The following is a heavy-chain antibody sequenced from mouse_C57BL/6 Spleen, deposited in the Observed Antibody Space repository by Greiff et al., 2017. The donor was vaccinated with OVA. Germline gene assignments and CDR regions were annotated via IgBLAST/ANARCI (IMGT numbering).Heavy chain of an antibody. D-gene: IGHD1-1*01. CDR1: GYTFISYW. J-gene: IGHJ2*01. CDR2: IDPSDSYT. Sequence: VQLQQSGAELVMPGASVKLSCKASGYTFISYWMHWVKQRPGQGLEWIGEIDPSDSYTNYNQKFKGKSTLTVDKSSSTAYMQLSSLTSEDSAVYYCARSDGSSPFDYWGQGTTLTVSS. V-gene: IGHV1-69*01. CDR3: ARSDGSSPFDY.